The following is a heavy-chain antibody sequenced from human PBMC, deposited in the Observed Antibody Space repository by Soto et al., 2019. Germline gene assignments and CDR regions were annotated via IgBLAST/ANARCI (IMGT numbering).Heavy chain of an antibody. V-gene: IGHV4-59*08. D-gene: IGHD2-15*01. CDR1: GGSISSYY. CDR2: IYYSGST. CDR3: ARHRLNCSGGSCYRNYMDV. Sequence: SETLSLTCTVSGGSISSYYWSWIRQPPGKGLEWIGYIYYSGSTNYNPSLKSRVTKSVDTSKNQFSLKLSSVTAADTAVYYCARHRLNCSGGSCYRNYMDVWGKGTTVTVSS. J-gene: IGHJ6*03.